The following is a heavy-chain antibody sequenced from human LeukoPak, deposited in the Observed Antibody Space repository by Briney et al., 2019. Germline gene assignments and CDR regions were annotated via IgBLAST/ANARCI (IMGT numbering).Heavy chain of an antibody. CDR1: GFTASTNY. CDR2: IYSGGST. CDR3: ARGGDGNYFDC. Sequence: PGGSLRLSCAASGFTASTNYMSWVRQAPGKGLEWVSVIYSGGSTYYADSVKGRFTISRHNSKNTLYLQMNSLRAEDTAVYYCARGGDGNYFDCWGQGTLVTVSS. J-gene: IGHJ4*02. V-gene: IGHV3-53*04. D-gene: IGHD3-16*01.